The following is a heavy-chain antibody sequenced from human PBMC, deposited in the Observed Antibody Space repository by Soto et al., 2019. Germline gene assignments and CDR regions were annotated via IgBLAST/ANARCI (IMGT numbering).Heavy chain of an antibody. J-gene: IGHJ2*01. V-gene: IGHV3-21*04. Sequence: EVQLVESGGGLVKPGGSLRLSCAASGFTFSSYSMNWVRQAPGKGLEWVSSISSSGSTIYYADSVKGRFTISRDNAKNSLYLQMNSLRAEDTAVYYCARYLVTDWYFDLWGRGTLVTVSS. D-gene: IGHD5-18*01. CDR1: GFTFSSYS. CDR3: ARYLVTDWYFDL. CDR2: ISSSGSTI.